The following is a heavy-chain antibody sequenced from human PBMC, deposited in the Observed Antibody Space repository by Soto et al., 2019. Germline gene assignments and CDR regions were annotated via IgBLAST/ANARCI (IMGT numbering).Heavy chain of an antibody. CDR2: IYPGDSDT. CDR1: GYSFTSYW. D-gene: IGHD3-22*01. Sequence: PGESLKISCKGSGYSFTSYWIGWVRQMPGKGLEWMGIIYPGDSDTRYSPSFQGQVTISADKSISTAYLQWSSLKASDTAMYYCARLLGYFVSSGYRENYYYYGMDVWGQGTTVTASS. CDR3: ARLLGYFVSSGYRENYYYYGMDV. V-gene: IGHV5-51*01. J-gene: IGHJ6*02.